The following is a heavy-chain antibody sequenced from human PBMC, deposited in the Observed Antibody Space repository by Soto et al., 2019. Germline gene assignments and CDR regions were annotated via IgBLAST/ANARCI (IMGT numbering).Heavy chain of an antibody. CDR3: ERQLRYSTGWHDY. Sequence: SETLSLTCTVSGGSVSSGSYYWSWIRQPPGKGLEWIGYIYYSGSTNYNPSLKSRVTISVDTSKNQFSLKLSSVTAADKAVYYPERQLRYSTGWHDYWGPGTLVTVSS. D-gene: IGHD6-19*01. V-gene: IGHV4-61*01. CDR2: IYYSGST. CDR1: GGSVSSGSYY. J-gene: IGHJ4*02.